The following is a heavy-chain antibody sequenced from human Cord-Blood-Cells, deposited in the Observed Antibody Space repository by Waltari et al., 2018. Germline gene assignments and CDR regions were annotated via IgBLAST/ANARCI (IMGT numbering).Heavy chain of an antibody. V-gene: IGHV5-51*01. Sequence: VQRVQSGAEVKKHGESLKNSLNGSGYSFTSNWIGWVRQMPGKGLEWMGIIYPGDFDTRYSPSFQGQVTISADKSISTAYLQWSSLKASDTAMYYCASTVIAARDAFDIWGQGTMVTVSS. D-gene: IGHD6-6*01. CDR3: ASTVIAARDAFDI. CDR2: IYPGDFDT. J-gene: IGHJ3*02. CDR1: GYSFTSNW.